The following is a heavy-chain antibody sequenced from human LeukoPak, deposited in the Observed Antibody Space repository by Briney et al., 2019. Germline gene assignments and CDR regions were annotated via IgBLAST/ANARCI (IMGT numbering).Heavy chain of an antibody. J-gene: IGHJ6*02. Sequence: PGGSLRLSCAASGFTFSSYWMSWVRQAPGKGLEWVANIKQDGSEKYYVDSVKGRFTISRDNAKNSLYLQMNSLRAEDTAVYYCARDPLGYGSGSYYRPIYYYYGMDVWGQGTTVTVSS. CDR3: ARDPLGYGSGSYYRPIYYYYGMDV. CDR1: GFTFSSYW. V-gene: IGHV3-7*03. CDR2: IKQDGSEK. D-gene: IGHD3-10*01.